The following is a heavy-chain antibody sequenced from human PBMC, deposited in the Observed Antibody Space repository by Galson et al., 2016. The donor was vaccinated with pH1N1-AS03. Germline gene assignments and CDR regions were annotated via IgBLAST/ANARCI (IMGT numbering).Heavy chain of an antibody. V-gene: IGHV1-69*13. D-gene: IGHD3-3*01. CDR2: VIPTFGAA. CDR3: ARDRYYDGSLFYESAY. J-gene: IGHJ4*02. Sequence: SVKVSCKASGGSFNTYGISWVRQAPGQGLEWIGGVIPTFGAANYAQRLQGRLRITADELTTTVYMELSSLRSEDTAVYFCARDRYYDGSLFYESAYWGQGTLVTVSS. CDR1: GGSFNTYG.